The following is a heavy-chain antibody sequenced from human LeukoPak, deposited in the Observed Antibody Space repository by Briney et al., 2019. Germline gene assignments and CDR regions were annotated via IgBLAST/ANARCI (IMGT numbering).Heavy chain of an antibody. D-gene: IGHD2-2*01. J-gene: IGHJ6*03. CDR2: IKQDGREK. CDR3: ARGVGYCSSTSCPILPGGHHYYYYMDV. Sequence: GGSLRLSCAASGFTFSSYGVHWVRHAPGKGLEWVANIKQDGREKYYVDSVKGRFTISRANAKNSLYLQMNSLRAEDTAVYYCARGVGYCSSTSCPILPGGHHYYYYMDVWGKGTTVTVSS. V-gene: IGHV3-7*01. CDR1: GFTFSSYG.